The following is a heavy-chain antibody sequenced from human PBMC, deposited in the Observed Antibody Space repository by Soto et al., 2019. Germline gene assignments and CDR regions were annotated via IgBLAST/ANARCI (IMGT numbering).Heavy chain of an antibody. D-gene: IGHD2-15*01. Sequence: GESLKISCAASGFTSSSYAMSWVRQAPGKGLEWVSAISSSGGSRDYADSVRGRFTISRDNSKNVLFLQMNSMRADDMGTYPCAKDPPSPCSGTWVGPWGRGTLVTV. V-gene: IGHV3-23*01. J-gene: IGHJ5*02. CDR2: ISSSGGSR. CDR3: AKDPPSPCSGTWVGP. CDR1: GFTSSSYA.